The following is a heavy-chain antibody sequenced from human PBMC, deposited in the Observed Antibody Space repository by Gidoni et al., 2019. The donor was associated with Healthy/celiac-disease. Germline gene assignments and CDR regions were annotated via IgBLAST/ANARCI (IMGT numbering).Heavy chain of an antibody. J-gene: IGHJ3*02. CDR2: IYYSGST. CDR1: GGHLSSGGYY. V-gene: IGHV4-30-4*01. CDR3: ARDSSGYYSKGAFDI. D-gene: IGHD3-22*01. Sequence: QVQLQESGPGLVKPSQPLSLTCTVSGGHLSSGGYYWSWIRHPPGKGLEWIWYIYYSGSTYYNPSLKSRVTISVDTSKNQFSLKLSSVTAADTAVYYCARDSSGYYSKGAFDIWGQGTMVTVSS.